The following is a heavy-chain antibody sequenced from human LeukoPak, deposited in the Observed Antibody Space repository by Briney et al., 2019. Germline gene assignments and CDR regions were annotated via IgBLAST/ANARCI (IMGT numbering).Heavy chain of an antibody. CDR2: IHTSGSP. CDR1: RASISGHY. J-gene: IGHJ4*02. V-gene: IGHV4-4*07. D-gene: IGHD2-21*01. Sequence: PSETLSLTCNVSRASISGHYWSWIRHPAGKSLEWIGRIHTSGSPIYNPSLSSRVTMSVDTSKGQFSLTMNSLTAADTAIYYCARQRLDGDILGFDWWGQGTLVTVSS. CDR3: ARQRLDGDILGFDW.